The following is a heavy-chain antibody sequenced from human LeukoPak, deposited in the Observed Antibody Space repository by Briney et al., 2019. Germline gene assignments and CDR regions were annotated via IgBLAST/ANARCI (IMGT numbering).Heavy chain of an antibody. CDR3: VGDGRDGYNRYFHH. CDR1: GFTFSMSA. J-gene: IGHJ1*01. CDR2: ISGNGVST. V-gene: IGHV3-64D*06. D-gene: IGHD5-24*01. Sequence: GGSLRLSCSASGFTFSMSAMHWVRQAPGKGLQYVSVISGNGVSTSCADSVKGRFTISRDNSKNTVYLQMSSLRAEDTAVYYCVGDGRDGYNRYFHHWGQGTLVTVSS.